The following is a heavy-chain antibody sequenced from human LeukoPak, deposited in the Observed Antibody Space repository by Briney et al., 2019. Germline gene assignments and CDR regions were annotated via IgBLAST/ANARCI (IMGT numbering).Heavy chain of an antibody. V-gene: IGHV4-4*07. J-gene: IGHJ4*02. CDR2: IYSSGST. CDR3: ARCDDSRGYQLDY. CDR1: GGSINSYY. Sequence: SETLSLTCTVSGGSINSYYWSWIRQPAGKGLEWIGRIYSSGSTHYNPSLKSRVTMSVDTSKNQFSLKPKSVTAADTAVYYCARCDDSRGYQLDYWGQGTLVTVSS. D-gene: IGHD3-22*01.